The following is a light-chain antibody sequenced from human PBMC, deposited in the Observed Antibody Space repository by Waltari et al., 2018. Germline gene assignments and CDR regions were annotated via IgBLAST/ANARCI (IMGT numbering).Light chain of an antibody. CDR3: HQSSSLPFT. Sequence: EIVLTKSPNFQSVTPKEKVNITFRASQSIGSSLHWYQQKPDQSPKLLIKYASQSFSGVPSRFSGSGSGTDFTLIINSLEAEDAATYYCHQSSSLPFTFGPGTKVDIK. CDR2: YAS. J-gene: IGKJ3*01. CDR1: QSIGSS. V-gene: IGKV6-21*01.